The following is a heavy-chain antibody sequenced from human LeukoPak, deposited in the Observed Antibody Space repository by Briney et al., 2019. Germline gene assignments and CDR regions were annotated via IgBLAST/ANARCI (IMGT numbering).Heavy chain of an antibody. V-gene: IGHV3-74*01. CDR1: RFTFRSHW. CDR3: ARGNGAAKDY. D-gene: IGHD2-15*01. CDR2: VNSDGSRT. J-gene: IGHJ4*02. Sequence: GGSLRLSCTASRFTFRSHWMHWVRQAPGKGLVWVSRVNSDGSRTGYADSVKGRFTISRDNAKNTLYLQMNSLRVEDTSVFYCARGNGAAKDYWGQGTLVTVSS.